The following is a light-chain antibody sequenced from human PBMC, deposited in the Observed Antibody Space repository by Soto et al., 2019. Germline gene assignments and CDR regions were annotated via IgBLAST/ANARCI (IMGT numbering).Light chain of an antibody. J-gene: IGLJ1*01. V-gene: IGLV2-14*03. Sequence: QSALTQPASVSGSPGQSVTISCAGTSSDVGGYNFVSWYQQQPGKAPQLMIYDVSSRPSGVSNRFSGSKSGNTASLTISGLQAEDEADYYCSSYTSSYTYVFGTGTKVTVL. CDR1: SSDVGGYNF. CDR2: DVS. CDR3: SSYTSSYTYV.